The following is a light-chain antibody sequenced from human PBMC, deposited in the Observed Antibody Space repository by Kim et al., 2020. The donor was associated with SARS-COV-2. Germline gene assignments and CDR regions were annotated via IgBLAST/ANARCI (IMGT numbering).Light chain of an antibody. V-gene: IGKV3D-20*01. J-gene: IGKJ2*01. CDR1: QSVSSVN. Sequence: EIEMTQSPVTLSLSPGDTAILSCGASQSVSSVNLSWYQHKPGLAPQLLIYAASTSAPGMPDRFSGSGSGTHVTLSISRREPEDYAVYYCQQFCGSPMYTFGQGTKLEI. CDR3: QQFCGSPMYT. CDR2: AAS.